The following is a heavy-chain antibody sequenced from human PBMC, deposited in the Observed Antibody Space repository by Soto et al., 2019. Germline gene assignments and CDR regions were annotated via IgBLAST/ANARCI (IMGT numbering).Heavy chain of an antibody. CDR3: AREGGFQDIVVVPAHPPQGYGMDV. CDR2: IIPIFGTA. CDR1: GGTFSSYA. D-gene: IGHD2-2*01. Sequence: ASVKVSCKASGGTFSSYAISWVRQAPGQGLEWMGGIIPIFGTANYAQKFQGRVTITADESTSTAYMELSSLRSEDTAVYYCAREGGFQDIVVVPAHPPQGYGMDVWGQGTTVTISS. V-gene: IGHV1-69*13. J-gene: IGHJ6*02.